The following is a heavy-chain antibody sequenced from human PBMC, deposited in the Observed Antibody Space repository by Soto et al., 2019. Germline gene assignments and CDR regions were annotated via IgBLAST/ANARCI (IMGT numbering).Heavy chain of an antibody. CDR3: VRETGAFED. V-gene: IGHV1-46*01. Sequence: QVQLVQSGIEVKKPGASLHLSCKASGYTFSDYQMHWVRQATGQGLEWMGVVKPNDGTTFYAQRFQGRVTMTRDTSPSTVYMDLSRLTFEDTAIYYCVRETGAFEDWGQGTLVTVSS. D-gene: IGHD3-10*01. J-gene: IGHJ4*02. CDR2: VKPNDGTT. CDR1: GYTFSDYQ.